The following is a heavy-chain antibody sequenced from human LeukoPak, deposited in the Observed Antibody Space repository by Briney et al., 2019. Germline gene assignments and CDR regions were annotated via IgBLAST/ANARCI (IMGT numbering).Heavy chain of an antibody. CDR2: MNPNSGNT. CDR1: GYTFTSYD. CDR3: ARAALATTWYYDFWSGSPYYFDY. V-gene: IGHV1-8*01. Sequence: ASVKVSCKASGYTFTSYDINWVRQATGQGLEWMGWMNPNSGNTGYAQKFQGRVTMTRNTSISTAYMELSSLGSEDTAVYYCARAALATTWYYDFWSGSPYYFDYWGQGTLVTVSS. J-gene: IGHJ4*02. D-gene: IGHD3-3*01.